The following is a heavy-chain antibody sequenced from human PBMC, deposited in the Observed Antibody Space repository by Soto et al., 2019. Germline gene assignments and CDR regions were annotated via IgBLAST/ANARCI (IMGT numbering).Heavy chain of an antibody. CDR2: ISFDGGNE. V-gene: IGHV3-30-3*01. J-gene: IGHJ4*02. CDR1: GFPFSPYN. CDR3: ARDPNCSGGTCFYDY. D-gene: IGHD2-15*01. Sequence: GGSLRLSCSASGFPFSPYNMHWVRQAPGKGLEWVASISFDGGNEYYADYVKGRFTISRDNFKSTLYLQMSSLRGEDTAVYYCARDPNCSGGTCFYDYWGQGTLVTVSS.